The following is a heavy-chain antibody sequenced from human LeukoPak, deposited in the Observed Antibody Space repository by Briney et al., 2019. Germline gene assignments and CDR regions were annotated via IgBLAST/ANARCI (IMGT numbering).Heavy chain of an antibody. J-gene: IGHJ5*02. CDR2: ISAYNGNT. V-gene: IGHV1-18*01. CDR1: GYTSTSYG. CDR3: ARDLGSSATSTNWFDP. D-gene: IGHD6-6*01. Sequence: ASVKISCKASGYTSTSYGISWVRQAPGQGLEWMGWISAYNGNTNYAQKLQGRVTMTTDTSTSTAYMELRSLRSDDTAVYYCARDLGSSATSTNWFDPWGQGTLVTVSS.